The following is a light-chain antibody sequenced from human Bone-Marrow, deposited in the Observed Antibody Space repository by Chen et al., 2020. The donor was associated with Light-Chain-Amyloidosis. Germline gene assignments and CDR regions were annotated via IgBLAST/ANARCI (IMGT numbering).Light chain of an antibody. CDR3: QVWDRSSDRPV. CDR2: DAS. Sequence: SYVLPQPSSVSVAPGKPATIACGGNNIGSTSVHWYQQTPGQAPLLVVYDASDRPSGIPERLSGSNSGNTATLTISRVEAGDEADYYCQVWDRSSDRPVFGGGTKLTVL. CDR1: NIGSTS. V-gene: IGLV3-21*03. J-gene: IGLJ3*02.